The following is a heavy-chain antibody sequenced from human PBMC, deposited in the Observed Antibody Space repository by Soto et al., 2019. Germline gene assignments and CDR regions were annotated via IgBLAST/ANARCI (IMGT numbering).Heavy chain of an antibody. CDR3: ARVVRDVVVPAAIKPPDASYYYYYMEV. D-gene: IGHD2-2*01. CDR2: IIPILGIA. Sequence: GASVKVSCKASGGTFSCYTISWVRQAPGQGLEWMGRIIPILGIANYAQKFQGRVTITADKSTSTAYMELSSLRSEDTAVYYCARVVRDVVVPAAIKPPDASYYYYYMEVWGKGTTVTVSS. J-gene: IGHJ6*03. V-gene: IGHV1-69*02. CDR1: GGTFSCYT.